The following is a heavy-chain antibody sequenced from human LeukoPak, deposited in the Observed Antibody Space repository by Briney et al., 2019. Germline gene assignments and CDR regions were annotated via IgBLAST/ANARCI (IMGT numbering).Heavy chain of an antibody. J-gene: IGHJ4*02. CDR2: ITTGGGST. Sequence: GGSLRLSCAASVFAYSSYAMRWVRQAPGEGLEWVSGITTGGGSTFYADSVKGRFTISRDNSKSTLYLQMNSLRAEDTAVYYCVKSLATGCYWYFHYWGQGTLVTVSS. D-gene: IGHD5-12*01. CDR1: VFAYSSYA. V-gene: IGHV3-23*01. CDR3: VKSLATGCYWYFHY.